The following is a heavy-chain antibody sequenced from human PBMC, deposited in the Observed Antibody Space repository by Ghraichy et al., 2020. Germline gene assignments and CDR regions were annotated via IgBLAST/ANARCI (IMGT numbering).Heavy chain of an antibody. Sequence: SETLSLTCTVSGGSISSYYWSWIRQPPGKGLEWIGYIYYSGSTNYNPSIKSRVTISVDTSKNQFSLKLSSVTAADTAVYYCARDNQYYYDSSGYYNWFDPWGQGTLVTVSS. V-gene: IGHV4-59*01. D-gene: IGHD3-22*01. CDR2: IYYSGST. J-gene: IGHJ5*02. CDR1: GGSISSYY. CDR3: ARDNQYYYDSSGYYNWFDP.